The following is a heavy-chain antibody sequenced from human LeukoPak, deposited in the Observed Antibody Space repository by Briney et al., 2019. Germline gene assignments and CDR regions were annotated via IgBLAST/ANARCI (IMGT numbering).Heavy chain of an antibody. D-gene: IGHD5-24*01. CDR1: GFAFSNFW. J-gene: IGHJ4*02. CDR2: IKLDGSEK. Sequence: GGSLRLSCTASGFAFSNFWMSWVRQAPGEGLEWVASIKLDGSEKYYVDSVKGRFTISRDNSKNTLYLQMNSLRAEDTAVYYCARDGRDGYNFDYWGQGTLVTVSS. CDR3: ARDGRDGYNFDY. V-gene: IGHV3-7*01.